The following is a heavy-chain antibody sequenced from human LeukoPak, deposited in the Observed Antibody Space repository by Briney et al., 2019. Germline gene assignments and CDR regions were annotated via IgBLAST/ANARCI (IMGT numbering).Heavy chain of an antibody. CDR1: GFTFSSYS. D-gene: IGHD6-19*01. V-gene: IGHV3-48*01. J-gene: IGHJ4*02. CDR3: TTDLIAVALRRFDY. CDR2: ISSSSSTI. Sequence: GGSLILSCAAAGFTFSSYSMNWVRQAPGKGLEWVSYISSSSSTIYYADSVKGRFTISRDNAKKSLYLQMNSLRAEDTAVYYCTTDLIAVALRRFDYWGQGTLVTACS.